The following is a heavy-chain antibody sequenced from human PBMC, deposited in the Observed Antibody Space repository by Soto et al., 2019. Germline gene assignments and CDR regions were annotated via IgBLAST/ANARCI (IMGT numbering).Heavy chain of an antibody. V-gene: IGHV3-23*01. Sequence: EVQLLESGGAWVQPGGSLRLSCAASGFTFSNYVMNWVRQAPGKGLEWVSVISGSGSTTYYADSVKGRFTISRDNSKNTLYLQMDSLRPEDTAVYYCAKLVVGATAYWGQGTLVTVSS. J-gene: IGHJ4*02. D-gene: IGHD2-15*01. CDR2: ISGSGSTT. CDR1: GFTFSNYV. CDR3: AKLVVGATAY.